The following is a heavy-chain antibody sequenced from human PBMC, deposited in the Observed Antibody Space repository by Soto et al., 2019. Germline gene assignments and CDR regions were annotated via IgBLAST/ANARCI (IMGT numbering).Heavy chain of an antibody. CDR2: INPNSGGT. Sequence: QVQLVQSGAEVKKPGASVKVSCKASGYTFTGYYMHWVRQAPGQGLEWMGWINPNSGGTNYAQKFQGWVPMTRDTSISTAYMELSRLRSDDTAVYYCARDHGGYYGSGSYYNFDYWGQGTLVTVSS. CDR1: GYTFTGYY. J-gene: IGHJ4*02. V-gene: IGHV1-2*04. D-gene: IGHD3-10*01. CDR3: ARDHGGYYGSGSYYNFDY.